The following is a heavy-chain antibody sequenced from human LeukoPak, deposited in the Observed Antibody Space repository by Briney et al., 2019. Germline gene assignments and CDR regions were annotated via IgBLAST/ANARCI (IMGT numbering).Heavy chain of an antibody. CDR1: GFTFSNAW. CDR3: TTDETYCSGGSCYSDAFDI. V-gene: IGHV3-15*01. J-gene: IGHJ3*02. Sequence: GGSLRLSCASSGFTFSNAWMSWVRQAPGKGLEWVGRIKSKTDGGTTDYAAPVKGRFTISRDDSKSTLYLQMNSLKTEDTAVYYCTTDETYCSGGSCYSDAFDIWGQGTMVTVSS. CDR2: IKSKTDGGTT. D-gene: IGHD2-15*01.